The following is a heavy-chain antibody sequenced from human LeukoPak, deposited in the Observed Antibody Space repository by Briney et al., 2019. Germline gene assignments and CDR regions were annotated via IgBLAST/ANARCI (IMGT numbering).Heavy chain of an antibody. CDR3: AKSRFGDLIYYYYMDI. CDR1: GFTFSSYG. CDR2: IRYDGSNK. V-gene: IGHV3-30*02. J-gene: IGHJ6*03. Sequence: AGGSLRLSCAASGFTFSSYGIHWVRQAPGKGLEWVTFIRYDGSNKYYADSVKGRFTISRDNSKNTLYLQMNSLRAEDTAVYYCAKSRFGDLIYYYYMDIWGKGTTVTISS. D-gene: IGHD3-10*01.